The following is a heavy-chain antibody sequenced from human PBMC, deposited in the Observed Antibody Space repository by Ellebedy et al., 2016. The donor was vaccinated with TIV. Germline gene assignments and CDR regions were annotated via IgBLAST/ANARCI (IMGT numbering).Heavy chain of an antibody. CDR1: GYTLTELS. CDR2: FDPEDGVT. V-gene: IGHV1-24*01. CDR3: YGSGSKYGNYFDY. Sequence: AASVQVSCKVSGYTLTELSMHWVRQAPVKGLEWMGGFDPEDGVTIYEQKFQGRVTMTRDTSTSTVYMELSSLRPEDTAVYYCYGSGSKYGNYFDYWGQGNLVTVSS. J-gene: IGHJ4*02. D-gene: IGHD3-10*01.